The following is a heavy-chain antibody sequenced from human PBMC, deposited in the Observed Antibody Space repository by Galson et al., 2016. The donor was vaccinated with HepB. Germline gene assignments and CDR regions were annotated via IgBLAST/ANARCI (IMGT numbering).Heavy chain of an antibody. CDR3: AKESRAARDFDF. Sequence: SLRLSCATSGFTFRNFDMRWVRQAPGKGLEWVSTISATGATTYYSDAVEGRFYTSRDTSTNTVSLQMSSLRAEDTATYYCAKESRAARDFDFWGQGTLVIVSS. CDR2: ISATGATT. J-gene: IGHJ4*02. CDR1: GFTFRNFD. V-gene: IGHV3-23*01. D-gene: IGHD6-6*01.